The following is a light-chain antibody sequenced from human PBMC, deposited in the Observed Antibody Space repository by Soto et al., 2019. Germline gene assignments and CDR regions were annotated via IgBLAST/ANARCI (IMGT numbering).Light chain of an antibody. J-gene: IGKJ3*01. CDR3: MQGTPSPAA. CDR1: QSLVYSDVNTY. CDR2: KVS. Sequence: DVVMTQYPISRPVNLGQPASISCSSIQSLVYSDVNTYLNWFQQRPGQYPRRLIYKVSNRASEVTDRISSSGSGADSTLKISRVQAEDVGVYYCMQGTPSPAAFGAGPKVDI. V-gene: IGKV2-30*01.